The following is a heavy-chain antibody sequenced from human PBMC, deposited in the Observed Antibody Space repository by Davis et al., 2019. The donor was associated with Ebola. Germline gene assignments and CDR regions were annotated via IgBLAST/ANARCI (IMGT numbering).Heavy chain of an antibody. J-gene: IGHJ4*02. CDR2: IYPGDSDT. CDR3: ASSSDLTVAGFDY. CDR1: GYSFTSYW. D-gene: IGHD4-23*01. Sequence: KVSCKGSGYSFTSYWIGWVRQMPGKGLKWMGIIYPGDSDTRYSPSFQGQVTISADKSISTAYLQWSSLKASDTAMYYCASSSDLTVAGFDYWGQGTLVTVSS. V-gene: IGHV5-51*01.